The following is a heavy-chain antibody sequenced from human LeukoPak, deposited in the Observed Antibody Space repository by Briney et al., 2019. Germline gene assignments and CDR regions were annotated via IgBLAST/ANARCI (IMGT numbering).Heavy chain of an antibody. V-gene: IGHV1-2*02. CDR1: GYTFTGYY. D-gene: IGHD6-6*01. CDR2: INPNSGGT. Sequence: GASVKVSCKASGYTFTGYYMHWVRQAPGQGLEWMGWINPNSGGTNYAQKFQGRVTMTRDTSISTAYMELSRLRSDDTAVYYCARDYRRIANRVGFDPWGQGTLVTVSS. CDR3: ARDYRRIANRVGFDP. J-gene: IGHJ5*02.